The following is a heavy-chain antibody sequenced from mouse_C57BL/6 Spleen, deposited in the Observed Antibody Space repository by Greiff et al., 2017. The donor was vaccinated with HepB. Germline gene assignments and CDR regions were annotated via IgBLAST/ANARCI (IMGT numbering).Heavy chain of an antibody. D-gene: IGHD1-1*01. J-gene: IGHJ1*03. CDR2: IYPRSGNT. CDR1: GYTFTSYG. V-gene: IGHV1-81*01. CDR3: ARDDTTVVATRPYWYFDV. Sequence: VQLKESGAELARPGASVKLSCKASGYTFTSYGISWVKQRTGQGLEWIGEIYPRSGNTYYNEKFKGKATLTADKSSSTAYMELRSLTSEDSAVYFCARDDTTVVATRPYWYFDVWGTGTTVTVSS.